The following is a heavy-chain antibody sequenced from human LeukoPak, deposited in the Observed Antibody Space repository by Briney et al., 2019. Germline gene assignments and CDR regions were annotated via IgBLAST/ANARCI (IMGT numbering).Heavy chain of an antibody. D-gene: IGHD3-3*01. CDR2: IYHSGSA. V-gene: IGHV4-38-2*02. CDR1: RYSISSGYY. Sequence: SETLSLTCSVSRYSISSGYYWAWIRQPPGKGLEWIGSIYHSGSAYYNASLKSRVTISVDTSKNQFSLELPSVTAADTAVYYCARQTGVGLFILPGGQGTLVTVSS. CDR3: ARQTGVGLFILP. J-gene: IGHJ4*02.